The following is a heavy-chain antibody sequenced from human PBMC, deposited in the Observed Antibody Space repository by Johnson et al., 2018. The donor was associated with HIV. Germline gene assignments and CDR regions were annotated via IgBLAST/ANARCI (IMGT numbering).Heavy chain of an antibody. J-gene: IGHJ3*02. CDR2: LKSKSDGGTI. V-gene: IGHV3-15*02. CDR3: TTDQVGRNYGGKYHI. CDR1: GFTFSDAW. D-gene: IGHD1-7*01. Sequence: VQLVESGGALVKPGGSLRLSCAASGFTFSDAWMNWVRQAPGKGLEWVGRLKSKSDGGTIDYAAPVKGRFTISRDGSKNTLYLHMNSLKTEDTGVYYCTTDQVGRNYGGKYHIWGQGTMVTVSS.